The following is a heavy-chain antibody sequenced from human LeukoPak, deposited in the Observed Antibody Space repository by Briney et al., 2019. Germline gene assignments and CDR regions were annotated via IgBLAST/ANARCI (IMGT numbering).Heavy chain of an antibody. CDR2: IYYSGST. J-gene: IGHJ4*02. CDR3: ARGLDPGY. Sequence: GSLRLSCAASGFTFSSYSMNWVRQPPGKGLEWIGSIYYSGSTYYNPSLKSRVTISVDTSKNQFSLKLSSVTAADTAVYYCARGLDPGYWGQGTLVTVSS. V-gene: IGHV4-39*01. CDR1: GFTFSSYSMN.